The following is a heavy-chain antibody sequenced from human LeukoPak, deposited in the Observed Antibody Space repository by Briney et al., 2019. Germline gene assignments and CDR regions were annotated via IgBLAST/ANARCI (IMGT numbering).Heavy chain of an antibody. V-gene: IGHV3-30*04. CDR1: GFTFSTYA. CDR3: ARRAYSSSSPPFDY. D-gene: IGHD6-6*01. J-gene: IGHJ4*02. CDR2: ISYDETNK. Sequence: GGSLRLSCAASGFTFSTYAMHWVRQAPGKGLEWVAIISYDETNKYYADSVKGRFTISRDNSKNTLYLQMSSLRTEDTALYYCARRAYSSSSPPFDYWGQGTLVTVSS.